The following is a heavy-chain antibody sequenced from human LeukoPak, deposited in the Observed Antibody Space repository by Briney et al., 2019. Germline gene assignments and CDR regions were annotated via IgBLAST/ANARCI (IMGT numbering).Heavy chain of an antibody. CDR1: GFTFSSYA. V-gene: IGHV3-23*01. CDR2: ISGSGGIT. J-gene: IGHJ4*02. CDR3: AKTYDGSGYFYFDY. Sequence: GGSLRLSCAASGFTFSSYAMSWVRQAPGKGLEWVSAISGSGGITYYADSVKGRFTISKDNSKNTLHLQMNSLRAEDTALYYCAKTYDGSGYFYFDYWGQGALVTVSS. D-gene: IGHD3-22*01.